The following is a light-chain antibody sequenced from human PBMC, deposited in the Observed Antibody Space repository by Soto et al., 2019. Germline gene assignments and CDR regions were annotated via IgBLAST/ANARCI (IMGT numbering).Light chain of an antibody. CDR2: YDS. CDR3: QVWDSSSALLV. V-gene: IGLV3-21*04. Sequence: SYELTQPPSVSVAPGKTARITCGGNNIGSKSVHWYQQKPGQAPVLVIYYDSDRPSGIPERFSGSNSGNTATLTISRVEAGEEADYYCQVWDSSSALLVFGGGTKLTVL. CDR1: NIGSKS. J-gene: IGLJ3*02.